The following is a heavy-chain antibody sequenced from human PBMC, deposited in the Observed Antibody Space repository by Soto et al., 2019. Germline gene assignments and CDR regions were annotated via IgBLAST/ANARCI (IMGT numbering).Heavy chain of an antibody. CDR1: GYTFTGYY. J-gene: IGHJ4*02. CDR2: INPNSGGT. CDR3: AKNYYFDN. V-gene: IGHV1-2*04. Sequence: ASVKVSCKASGYTFTGYYMHWVRQAPGQGLEWMGWINPNSGGTNYAQKFQGWVTMTRDTSISTAYMELNSLRAEDTAIYYCAKNYYFDNWGQGALVTVSS.